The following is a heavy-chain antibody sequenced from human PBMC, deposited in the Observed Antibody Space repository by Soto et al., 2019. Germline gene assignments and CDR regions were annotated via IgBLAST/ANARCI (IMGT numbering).Heavy chain of an antibody. CDR2: ISSSGSTI. D-gene: IGHD2-8*01. V-gene: IGHV3-11*01. Sequence: QVQLVESGGGLVKPGGSLRLSCAASGFTFSDYYMSWIRQAPGKGLEWVSYISSSGSTIYYADSVTGLFTISRDNAKNSLYLQMNSLRAEDTAGYYCARDRNGHKPYYFDSWGQGTLVTVSS. J-gene: IGHJ4*02. CDR3: ARDRNGHKPYYFDS. CDR1: GFTFSDYY.